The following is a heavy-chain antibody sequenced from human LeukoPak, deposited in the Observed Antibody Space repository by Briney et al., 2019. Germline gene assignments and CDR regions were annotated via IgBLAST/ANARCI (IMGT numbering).Heavy chain of an antibody. J-gene: IGHJ4*02. Sequence: PSETLSLTCAVSGGSISSGGYSWSWIRQPPGKGLEWIGYIYHSGSTYYNPSLKSRVTISVDRSKNQFSLKLSSVTAADTAVYYRARGTGYSNFDYWGQGTLVTVSS. CDR1: GGSISSGGYS. CDR2: IYHSGST. D-gene: IGHD3/OR15-3a*01. CDR3: ARGTGYSNFDY. V-gene: IGHV4-30-2*01.